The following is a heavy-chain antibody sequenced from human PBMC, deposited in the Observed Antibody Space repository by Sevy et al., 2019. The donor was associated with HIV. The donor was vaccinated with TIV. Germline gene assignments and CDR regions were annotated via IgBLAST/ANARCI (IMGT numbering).Heavy chain of an antibody. CDR2: FDPEDGET. D-gene: IGHD3-22*01. CDR1: GHTLNQLS. V-gene: IGHV1-24*01. CDR3: ASAREYYEDNSGYFDY. J-gene: IGHJ4*02. Sequence: ASVKVSCKVSGHTLNQLSMHWVRQAPGKGLEWMGRFDPEDGETIYAQRFQGRFTMTEDTSTDTAYMHLRSLGSEDTAVYYCASAREYYEDNSGYFDYWGQGTLVTVSS.